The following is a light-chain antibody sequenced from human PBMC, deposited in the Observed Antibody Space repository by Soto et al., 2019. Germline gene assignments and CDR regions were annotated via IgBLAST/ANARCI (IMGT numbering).Light chain of an antibody. CDR2: KAS. CDR1: QSISNW. V-gene: IGKV1-5*03. J-gene: IGKJ4*01. CDR3: QQYNSS. Sequence: DIPMTQSPSTLSASVGDRVTITCRASQSISNWLAWYQQKPGKAPKLLIYKASSLESGVPSRFSGSGSGTEFTLTISSLQPDDFATYYCQQYNSSFGGGTKVEIK.